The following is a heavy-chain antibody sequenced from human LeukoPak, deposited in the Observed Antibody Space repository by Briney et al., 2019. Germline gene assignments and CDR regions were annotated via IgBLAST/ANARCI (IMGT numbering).Heavy chain of an antibody. V-gene: IGHV4-39*07. CDR2: IYHSGST. CDR1: GVSISSSSYY. CDR3: ARGGVIFRGLTGYYFDY. Sequence: PSETLSLTCTVSGVSISSSSYYWGWIRQPPGKGLEWIGSIYHSGSTYYNPSLKSRVTISVDTSKNQFSLKLSSVTAADTAVYYCARGGVIFRGLTGYYFDYWGQGTLVTVSS. D-gene: IGHD3-9*01. J-gene: IGHJ4*02.